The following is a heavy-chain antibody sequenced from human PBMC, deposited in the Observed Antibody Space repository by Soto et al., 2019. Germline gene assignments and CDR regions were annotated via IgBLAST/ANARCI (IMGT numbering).Heavy chain of an antibody. Sequence: PGGSLRRSWAGSGFTLGTYSMNWVRQAAGKGLEWIAYISYDSDTIQYADSVKGRFTISRDNAKNSLYLQMNSLRDEDTAVYYCARLYYDYVSAQGTPVTVS. J-gene: IGHJ6*02. V-gene: IGHV3-48*02. CDR2: ISYDSDTI. D-gene: IGHD3-3*01. CDR1: GFTLGTYS. CDR3: ARLYYDYV.